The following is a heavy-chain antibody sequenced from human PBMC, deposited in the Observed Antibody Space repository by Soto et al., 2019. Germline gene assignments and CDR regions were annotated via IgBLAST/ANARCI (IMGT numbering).Heavy chain of an antibody. CDR2: ISSGGDTT. CDR1: GFTFSTYA. J-gene: IGHJ4*02. V-gene: IGHV3-23*01. CDR3: AKVTQLGLGGGWDY. Sequence: EVQLLESGGGLVQPGGSLRLSCAASGFTFSTYAMSWVRQAPGKGLEWVSAISSGGDTTYYADSVRGRFTFSRDNSKNTGYLQMDGLRAEYTAIYYCAKVTQLGLGGGWDYWGQGTLVTISS. D-gene: IGHD3-16*01.